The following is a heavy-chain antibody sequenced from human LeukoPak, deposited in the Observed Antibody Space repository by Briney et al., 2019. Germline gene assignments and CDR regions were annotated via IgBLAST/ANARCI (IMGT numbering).Heavy chain of an antibody. V-gene: IGHV3-9*01. Sequence: PGRSLRLSCAASGFTFDDYAMHWVRQAPGKGLEWVSGISWNSGSIGYADSVKGRFTISRDNAKNSLYLQMNSLRAGDTALYYCAKGPFTYYYDSSGYYAWGQGTLVTVSS. D-gene: IGHD3-22*01. CDR2: ISWNSGSI. CDR3: AKGPFTYYYDSSGYYA. CDR1: GFTFDDYA. J-gene: IGHJ5*02.